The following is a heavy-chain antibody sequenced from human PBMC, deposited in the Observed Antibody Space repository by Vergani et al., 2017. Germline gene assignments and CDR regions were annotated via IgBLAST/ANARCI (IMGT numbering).Heavy chain of an antibody. D-gene: IGHD7-27*01. V-gene: IGHV1-69*01. CDR1: GYTFTGYY. CDR2: IIPIFGTA. CDR3: ASLTGDGDYYYMDV. Sequence: QVQLVQSGAEVKKPGASVKVSCKASGYTFTGYYMHWVRQAPGQGLEWMGGIIPIFGTANYAQKFQGRVTITADESTSTAYMELSSLRSEDTAVYYCASLTGDGDYYYMDVWGKGTTVTVSS. J-gene: IGHJ6*03.